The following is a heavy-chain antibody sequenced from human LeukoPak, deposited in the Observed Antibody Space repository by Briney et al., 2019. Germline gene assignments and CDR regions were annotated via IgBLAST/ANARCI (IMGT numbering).Heavy chain of an antibody. CDR2: IRYDGSNK. Sequence: GGSLRLSCAASGFTFSSYGMHWVRQAPGKGLEWVAFIRYDGSNKYYADSVKGRFTISRDNAKNSLYLQMNSLRAEDTAVYYCATTVVTRNFDYWGQGTLVTVSS. V-gene: IGHV3-30*02. J-gene: IGHJ4*02. CDR1: GFTFSSYG. D-gene: IGHD4-23*01. CDR3: ATTVVTRNFDY.